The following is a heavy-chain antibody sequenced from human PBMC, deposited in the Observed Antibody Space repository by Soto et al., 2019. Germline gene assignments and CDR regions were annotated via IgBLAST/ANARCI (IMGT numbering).Heavy chain of an antibody. D-gene: IGHD1-7*01. CDR3: ARDLSSPGNYKNDAFHI. CDR2: IWYDGTTK. J-gene: IGHJ3*02. CDR1: GFPFRSDD. V-gene: IGHV3-33*01. Sequence: QGQLVESGGGVVQPGRSLRLSCARSGFPFRSDDMHWVRQAPGKGLEWVAVIWYDGTTKYYADSVEVRFTISRDNSKNPLFLPMNSLRAEDTAVYYCARDLSSPGNYKNDAFHIWGQGTMVIVSS.